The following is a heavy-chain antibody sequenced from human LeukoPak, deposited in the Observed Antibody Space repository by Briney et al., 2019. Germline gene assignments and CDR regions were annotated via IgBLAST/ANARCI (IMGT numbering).Heavy chain of an antibody. CDR2: IWYDGSDK. J-gene: IGHJ4*02. V-gene: IGHV3-33*01. CDR1: VFTPSSHG. D-gene: IGHD2-2*01. Sequence: GGSLRHSPAAPVFTPSSHGMHSVRQGLGERLERGAVIWYDGSDKYYADSVKGRFTISRDNSNNTLRLQMNSLRAEDTAVYYCGRAMEVYQLLPDYWGQGTLVTVSS. CDR3: GRAMEVYQLLPDY.